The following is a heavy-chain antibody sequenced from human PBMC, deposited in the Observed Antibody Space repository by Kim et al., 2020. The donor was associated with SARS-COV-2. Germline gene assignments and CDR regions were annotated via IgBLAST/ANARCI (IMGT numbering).Heavy chain of an antibody. D-gene: IGHD6-19*01. V-gene: IGHV1-69*04. J-gene: IGHJ4*02. CDR1: GGTFSSYV. CDR3: AVTSRVATREGVAVLVDPH. CDR2: IIPILGVT. Sequence: SVKVSCKASGGTFSSYVMNWLRQAPGQGLEWMGNIIPILGVTKYAQKFQDRVTITADKSTSTVYMDLSGLRSEDTGVYYFAVTSRVATREGVAVLVDPHGGQGTLITV.